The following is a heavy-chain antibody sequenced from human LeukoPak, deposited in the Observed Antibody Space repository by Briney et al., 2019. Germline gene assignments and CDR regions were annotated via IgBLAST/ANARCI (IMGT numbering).Heavy chain of an antibody. D-gene: IGHD2-15*01. CDR1: GGSISSYY. V-gene: IGHV4-59*01. Sequence: SESLSLTCTVSGGSISSYYWSWIRQPPGKGLEWIGYIYYSGSTNHNPSLKSRVTISVDTSKNQFSLKLSSVTAADTAVYYCAREDCSGGSCYTKYTNHAFDIWGQGTMVTVSS. CDR3: AREDCSGGSCYTKYTNHAFDI. J-gene: IGHJ3*02. CDR2: IYYSGST.